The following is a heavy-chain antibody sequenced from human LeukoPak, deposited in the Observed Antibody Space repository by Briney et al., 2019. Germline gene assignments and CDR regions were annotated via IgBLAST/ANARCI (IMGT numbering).Heavy chain of an antibody. V-gene: IGHV1-46*01. CDR2: VNTQPNNDYT. J-gene: IGHJ4*02. Sequence: ASVKVSCKASGYTFSKFYIHWVRQAPGQGLEWMGLVNTQPNNDYTNYAQKFQGRVTLTRDMSTNTVYMKLSSLTSEDTAVYYCARTSSGYYAHFDLWGQGTLVTVS. CDR1: GYTFSKFY. D-gene: IGHD3-22*01. CDR3: ARTSSGYYAHFDL.